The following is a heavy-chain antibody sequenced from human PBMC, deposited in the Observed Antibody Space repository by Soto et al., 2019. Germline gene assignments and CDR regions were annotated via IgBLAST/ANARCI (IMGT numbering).Heavy chain of an antibody. Sequence: GGSLRLSCAASGFTFSSYAMSWVRQAPGKGLEWVSAISGSGGSTYYADSVKGRFTISRDNSKNTLYLQMNSLRAEDTAVYYCAKAPPGGVVVVAAPHPAYYYYMDVWGKGTTVTVSS. D-gene: IGHD2-15*01. J-gene: IGHJ6*03. CDR3: AKAPPGGVVVVAAPHPAYYYYMDV. CDR1: GFTFSSYA. CDR2: ISGSGGST. V-gene: IGHV3-23*01.